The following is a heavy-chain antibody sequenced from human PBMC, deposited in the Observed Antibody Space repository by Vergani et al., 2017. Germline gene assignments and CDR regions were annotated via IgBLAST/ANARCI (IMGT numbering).Heavy chain of an antibody. J-gene: IGHJ4*02. D-gene: IGHD4-17*01. Sequence: EVQLVESGGGLVKPGGSLRLSCAASGLTFSSYNMNWVRQGPGKGLEWVSSITSSSTYIYYADSVKSRFTISRDNAKNSLYLQMNSLRAEDTAVYYCARDFGDYGDYRLYWGQGILVTVSS. V-gene: IGHV3-21*01. CDR1: GLTFSSYN. CDR3: ARDFGDYGDYRLY. CDR2: ITSSSTYI.